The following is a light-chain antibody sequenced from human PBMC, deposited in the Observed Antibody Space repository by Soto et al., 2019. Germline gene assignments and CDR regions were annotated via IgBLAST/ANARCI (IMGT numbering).Light chain of an antibody. CDR1: QSVSTN. CDR2: GAS. V-gene: IGKV3-15*01. CDR3: QQYDTWPRT. J-gene: IGKJ1*01. Sequence: EIVMTQSPASLSVPPGERATLSCRASQSVSTNFAWYLQKPGQAPRLLIYGASTRATAVPARFTASGSGTEFPLSISSLQSDDFGVYYWQQYDTWPRTFGQGTKVEIK.